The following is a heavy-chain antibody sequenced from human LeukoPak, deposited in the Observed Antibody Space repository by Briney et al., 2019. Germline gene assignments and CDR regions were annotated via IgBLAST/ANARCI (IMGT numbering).Heavy chain of an antibody. CDR3: ASLGYCSSTSCYRGIFDY. CDR2: IYYSGST. D-gene: IGHD2-2*01. J-gene: IGHJ4*02. CDR1: GGSISSYY. V-gene: IGHV4-59*01. Sequence: PSETLSLTCTVSGGSISSYYWSWIRQPPGKGLEWVGYIYYSGSTNYNPSLKSRVTISVDTSKNQFSLKLSYVTAADTAVYYCASLGYCSSTSCYRGIFDYWGQGTLVTVSS.